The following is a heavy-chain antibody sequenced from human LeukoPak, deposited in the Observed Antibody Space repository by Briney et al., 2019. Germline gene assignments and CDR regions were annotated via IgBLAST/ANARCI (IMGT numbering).Heavy chain of an antibody. CDR2: ISDDGSTT. CDR1: GFTFSSFW. CDR3: ARDRAYNMDV. J-gene: IGHJ6*02. V-gene: IGHV3-74*03. Sequence: GGSLRLSCAASGFTFSSFWMHWVRQAPGKGLVWVSRISDDGSTTTYADSVKGRFTISRDNAKNTLYLQMNSLRAEDTAFYYCARDRAYNMDVWGQGTPVTVSS. D-gene: IGHD5-24*01.